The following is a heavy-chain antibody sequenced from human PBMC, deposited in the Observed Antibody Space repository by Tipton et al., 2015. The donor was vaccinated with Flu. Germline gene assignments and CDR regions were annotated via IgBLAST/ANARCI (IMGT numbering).Heavy chain of an antibody. Sequence: TLSLTCTVSGVSLTSSSYYWGWIRQPPGKGLEWIGSVYYSGSTYYNPSLKSRVTMPVDTSKNQFSLRLTSVTAADTAVYYCARVQGATYDSTDGTFMPQFYFGMDVWGQRTTVTVSS. CDR2: VYYSGST. CDR3: ARVQGATYDSTDGTFMPQFYFGMDV. J-gene: IGHJ6*02. CDR1: GVSLTSSSYY. V-gene: IGHV4-39*07. D-gene: IGHD3-22*01.